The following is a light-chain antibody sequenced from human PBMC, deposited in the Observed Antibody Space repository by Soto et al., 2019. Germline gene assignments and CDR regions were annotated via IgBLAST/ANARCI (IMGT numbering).Light chain of an antibody. CDR2: GAS. V-gene: IGKV3-20*01. CDR3: QQYDGAPLT. Sequence: IVLTQSPGTLSLSPGERATLFCRASQTLSINSLAWYQQKPGQAPRLLIYGASTRHTGIPDRFNGSGSGTDFALTINRLEPEDFAVYYCQQYDGAPLTFAPGNKVNVK. J-gene: IGKJ3*01. CDR1: QTLSINS.